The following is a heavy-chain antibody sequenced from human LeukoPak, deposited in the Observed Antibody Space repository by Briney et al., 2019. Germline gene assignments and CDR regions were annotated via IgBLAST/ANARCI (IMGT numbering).Heavy chain of an antibody. V-gene: IGHV3-21*01. CDR1: EFTFSTYN. CDR2: ISSNSDSYT. CDR3: ARVSRSSGWYAGGEVGMDV. J-gene: IGHJ6*02. D-gene: IGHD6-19*01. Sequence: GGSLRLSCAASEFTFSTYNMHWVRQAPGKGLEWVSTISSNSDSYTYYADSVKGRFTISRDNAKNSLYLQMNSLRAEDTAVYYCARVSRSSGWYAGGEVGMDVWGQGTTVTVSS.